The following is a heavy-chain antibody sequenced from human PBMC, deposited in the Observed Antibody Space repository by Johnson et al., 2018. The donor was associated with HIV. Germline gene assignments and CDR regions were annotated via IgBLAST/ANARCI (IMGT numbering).Heavy chain of an antibody. Sequence: QVQLVESGVGVVQPGRSLRLSCAASGFTFSSYAMHWVRQAPGKGLEWVAVISYDGSNKYYADSVKGRFTISRDNSKNSLYLQMNSLRVEDTAVYYCARVYSSSSAHAFDIWGQGTMVTVSS. CDR3: ARVYSSSSAHAFDI. D-gene: IGHD6-6*01. J-gene: IGHJ3*02. CDR2: ISYDGSNK. V-gene: IGHV3-30-3*01. CDR1: GFTFSSYA.